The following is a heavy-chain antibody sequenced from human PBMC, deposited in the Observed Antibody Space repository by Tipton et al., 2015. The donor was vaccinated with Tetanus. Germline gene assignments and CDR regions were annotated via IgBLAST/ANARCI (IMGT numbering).Heavy chain of an antibody. D-gene: IGHD3-10*01. CDR1: GGSISSGGYY. CDR2: IYYSGST. Sequence: TLSLTCTVSGGSISSGGYYWSWIRQPPGKGLEWIGYIYYSGSTNYNPSLKSRVTISVDTSKDQFSLKLSSVTAADTAVYYCARVKRVFGLPGYFQHWGQGTLVTVSS. CDR3: ARVKRVFGLPGYFQH. V-gene: IGHV4-61*08. J-gene: IGHJ1*01.